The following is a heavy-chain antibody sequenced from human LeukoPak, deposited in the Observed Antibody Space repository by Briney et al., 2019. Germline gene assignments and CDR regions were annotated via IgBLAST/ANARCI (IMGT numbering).Heavy chain of an antibody. V-gene: IGHV1-2*02. Sequence: GASVKVSCQSSGYIFTGYYMHWVREAPGQGLEWMGWINPNSGGTNYEHKLQSSVTRTMDTSNSTAYMELSRLRSDDMAVYYCARDGAKDVVVPAGYFDYWGQGTLVTVSS. CDR2: INPNSGGT. D-gene: IGHD2-2*01. CDR3: ARDGAKDVVVPAGYFDY. CDR1: GYIFTGYY. J-gene: IGHJ4*02.